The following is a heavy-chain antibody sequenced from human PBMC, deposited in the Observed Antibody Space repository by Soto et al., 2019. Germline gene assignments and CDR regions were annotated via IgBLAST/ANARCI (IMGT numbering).Heavy chain of an antibody. CDR3: SRQRPGPQPPGSSDP. J-gene: IGHJ5*02. V-gene: IGHV4-39*01. D-gene: IGHD6-6*01. Sequence: SETLCLTCSVSGGSMSSSSYYWGWIRQAPGKGLEWIGSIYYSGSTYYNPSLKSRVTISVDTSKNQYSLKLSPVTAADTAVYYCSRQRPGPQPPGSSDPPGPGPLVTVSS. CDR2: IYYSGST. CDR1: GGSMSSSSYY.